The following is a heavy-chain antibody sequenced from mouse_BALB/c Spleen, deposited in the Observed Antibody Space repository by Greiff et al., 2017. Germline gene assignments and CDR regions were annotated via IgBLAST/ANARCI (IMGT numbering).Heavy chain of an antibody. J-gene: IGHJ4*01. CDR1: GYSFTSYW. CDR2: IDPSDSET. CDR3: ARVGYAMDY. V-gene: IGHV1S126*01. Sequence: VQRVESGPQLVRPGASVKISCKASGYSFTSYWMHWVKQRPGQGLEWIGMIDPSDSETRLNQKFKDKATLTVDKSSSTAYMQLSSPTSEDSAVYYCARVGYAMDYWGQGTSVTVSS.